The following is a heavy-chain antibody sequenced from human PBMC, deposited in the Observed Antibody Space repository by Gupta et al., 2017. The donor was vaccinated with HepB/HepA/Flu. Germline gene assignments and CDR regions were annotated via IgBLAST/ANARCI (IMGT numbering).Heavy chain of an antibody. D-gene: IGHD4-23*01. CDR3: AKVPTTVITPDY. Sequence: EVQLLESGGGLVEPGGALRSSCEASGFTFTSYPMSMVRQAPGEWLDWGTGITGSGGGTYYADAVKGRFTSSRDNSENTLDLNMSSLRPEDTVVYYCAKVPTTVITPDYWGQETLVTVSS. CDR2: ITGSGGGT. CDR1: GFTFTSYP. V-gene: IGHV3-23*01. J-gene: IGHJ4*02.